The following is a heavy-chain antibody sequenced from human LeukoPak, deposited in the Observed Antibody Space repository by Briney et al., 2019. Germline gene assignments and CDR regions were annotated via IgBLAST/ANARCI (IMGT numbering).Heavy chain of an antibody. J-gene: IGHJ4*02. CDR3: TKDQNGHNKPGEY. V-gene: IGHV3-23*01. Sequence: PGGSLRLSCAASGFTFSSCAMNWVRQAPGKGLEWVSTISGSGANTYYADSVKGRFTISRDNSKDTLYLQMNSLKAEDTAVYYCTKDQNGHNKPGEYWGQGALVTVSS. CDR2: ISGSGANT. CDR1: GFTFSSCA. D-gene: IGHD5-24*01.